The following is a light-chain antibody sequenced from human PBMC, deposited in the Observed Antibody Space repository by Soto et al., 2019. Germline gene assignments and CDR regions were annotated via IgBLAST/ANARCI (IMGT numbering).Light chain of an antibody. V-gene: IGKV3D-15*01. CDR2: EAS. CDR1: QNIGRA. J-gene: IGKJ4*01. Sequence: EIVVTQSPATLSVSPGESVTLSCRASQNIGRALAWYLQKPGQVPRLLISEASNRATGIPGRFSGTGSGTEFTLTIHSLQSEDFAVYFCQHYNNWPPQFTFGGGTKVEIK. CDR3: QHYNNWPPQFT.